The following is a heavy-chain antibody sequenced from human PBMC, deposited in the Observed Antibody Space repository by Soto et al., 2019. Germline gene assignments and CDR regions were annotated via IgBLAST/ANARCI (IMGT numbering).Heavy chain of an antibody. Sequence: SETLSLTCAVSGASVSSRSHYWGWVRQPPGKGLEWIGSMYYSGGTYYNPSLKSRVTISVDTSKNQFSLKLSSVTAADTAVYYCVRNIVVVTAIRWFHPWGQGTYVTVSS. D-gene: IGHD2-21*02. CDR3: VRNIVVVTAIRWFHP. CDR2: MYYSGGT. J-gene: IGHJ5*02. V-gene: IGHV4-39*01. CDR1: GASVSSRSHY.